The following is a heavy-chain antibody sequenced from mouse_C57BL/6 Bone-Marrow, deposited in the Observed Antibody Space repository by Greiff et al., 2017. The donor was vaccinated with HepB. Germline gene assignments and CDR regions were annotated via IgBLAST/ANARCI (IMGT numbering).Heavy chain of an antibody. V-gene: IGHV1-18*01. CDR3: ARHSNYVDYAMDY. Sequence: EVQLQHSGPELVKPGASVKIPCKASGYTFTDYNMDWVKQSHGKSLEWIGDINPNNGGTIYNQKFKGKATLTVDKSSSTAYMELRSLTSEDTAVYYCARHSNYVDYAMDYWGQGTSVTVSS. CDR1: GYTFTDYN. CDR2: INPNNGGT. D-gene: IGHD2-5*01. J-gene: IGHJ4*01.